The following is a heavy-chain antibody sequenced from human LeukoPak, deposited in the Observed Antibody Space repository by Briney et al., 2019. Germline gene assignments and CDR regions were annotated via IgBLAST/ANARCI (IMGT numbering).Heavy chain of an antibody. Sequence: GGSLRLSCEVSGFTVSSTSMSWVRQAPGKGLEWVSTISGGGGSTYYADSVKGRFTISRDNSKNTLYLQVNSLRAEDTAVYYCAKGGKWDVTPFNYWGQGTLVTVSS. J-gene: IGHJ4*02. CDR1: GFTVSSTS. CDR3: AKGGKWDVTPFNY. D-gene: IGHD1-26*01. V-gene: IGHV3-23*01. CDR2: ISGGGGST.